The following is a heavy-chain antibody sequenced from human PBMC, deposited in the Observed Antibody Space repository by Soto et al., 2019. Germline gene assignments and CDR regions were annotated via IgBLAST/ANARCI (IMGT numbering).Heavy chain of an antibody. CDR1: GFTFSAYT. V-gene: IGHV3-21*02. Sequence: EVQLVESGGGLVKPGGSLRLSCAASGFTFSAYTMNWVGQAPGKGLEWVSSLDPSSTYIYYADSVKGRFTISRDNAKNSLFLQLNSLRADDTALYYCLRGSYGDYDSWGQGTLVTVSS. D-gene: IGHD4-17*01. CDR2: LDPSSTYI. J-gene: IGHJ5*01. CDR3: LRGSYGDYDS.